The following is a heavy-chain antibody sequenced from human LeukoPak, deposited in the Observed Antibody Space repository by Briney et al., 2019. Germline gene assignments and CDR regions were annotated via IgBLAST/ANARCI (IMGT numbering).Heavy chain of an antibody. J-gene: IGHJ4*02. D-gene: IGHD6-19*01. Sequence: GGSLRLSCAASGFTFSSYAMSWVRQAPGKGLEWVSAISGSGGSTYYADSVKGRFTISRDNSKNTLYLQMNGLRAEDTAVYYCAKDQEQWLVTMPFDYWGQGTLVTVSS. CDR1: GFTFSSYA. CDR3: AKDQEQWLVTMPFDY. V-gene: IGHV3-23*01. CDR2: ISGSGGST.